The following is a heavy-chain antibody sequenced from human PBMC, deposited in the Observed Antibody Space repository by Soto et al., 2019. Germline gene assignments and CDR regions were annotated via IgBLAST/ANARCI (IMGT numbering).Heavy chain of an antibody. V-gene: IGHV1-3*01. CDR3: ARSNLEWFYTWFDP. Sequence: ASVKVSCKASGYTFTSYAMHWVRQAPGQRLEWMGWINAGNGNTKYSQKFQGRVTITRDTSASTAYMELSSLGSEDTAVYYCARSNLEWFYTWFDPWGQGTLVTVYS. J-gene: IGHJ5*02. D-gene: IGHD3-3*01. CDR1: GYTFTSYA. CDR2: INAGNGNT.